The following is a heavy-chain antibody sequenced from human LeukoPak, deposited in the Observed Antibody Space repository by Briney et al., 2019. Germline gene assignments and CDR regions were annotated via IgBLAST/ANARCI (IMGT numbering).Heavy chain of an antibody. D-gene: IGHD4-23*01. CDR1: GFTFSSYA. CDR2: ISGSGGST. V-gene: IGHV3-23*01. CDR3: AKARAQGQVTPIDY. Sequence: GGSLRLSCAASGFTFSSYAMSWVRQAPGKGLEWVSAISGSGGSTYYADSVKGRFTISRDNSKNTLYLQMNSLRAEDTAVYYCAKARAQGQVTPIDYWGQEPWSPSPQ. J-gene: IGHJ4*01.